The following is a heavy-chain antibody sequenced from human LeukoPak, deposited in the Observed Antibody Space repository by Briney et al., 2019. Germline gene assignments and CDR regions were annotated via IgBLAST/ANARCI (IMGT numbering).Heavy chain of an antibody. CDR1: GGPISSYY. J-gene: IGHJ3*02. Sequence: SETLSLTCTVSGGPISSYYWSWIRQPPGKGLEWIGYIYYSGSTNYNPSLKSRVTISVDTSKNQFSPKLSSVTAADTAVYYCARGDSSSWYLGAFDIWGQGTMVTVSS. D-gene: IGHD6-13*01. CDR3: ARGDSSSWYLGAFDI. V-gene: IGHV4-59*01. CDR2: IYYSGST.